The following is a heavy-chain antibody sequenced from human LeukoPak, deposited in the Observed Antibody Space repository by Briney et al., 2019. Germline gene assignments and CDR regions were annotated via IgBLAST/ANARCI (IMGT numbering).Heavy chain of an antibody. Sequence: SATLSLTCSVSGGSINSFIYFWGWIRRPPGKGLEWIGSINYSGSSKYNPSLKSRVTMSVDTSKNQFSLKLTSVTAADTAIYYCARHGASGSLRNFDYWGQGGLVNVSS. CDR3: ARHGASGSLRNFDY. CDR2: INYSGSS. V-gene: IGHV4-39*01. J-gene: IGHJ4*02. CDR1: GGSINSFIYF. D-gene: IGHD1-26*01.